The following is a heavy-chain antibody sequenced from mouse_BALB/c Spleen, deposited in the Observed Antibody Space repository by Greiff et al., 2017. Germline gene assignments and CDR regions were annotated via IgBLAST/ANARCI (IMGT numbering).Heavy chain of an antibody. V-gene: IGHV5-17*02. J-gene: IGHJ1*01. D-gene: IGHD2-13*01. CDR1: GFTFSSFG. CDR3: ARDDYPYWYFDV. Sequence: DVKLVESGGGLVQPGGSRKLSCAASGFTFSSFGMHWVRQAPEKGLEWVAYISSGSSTIYYADTVKGRFTISRDNPKNTLFLQMTSLRSEDTAMYYCARDDYPYWYFDVWGAGTTVTVSS. CDR2: ISSGSSTI.